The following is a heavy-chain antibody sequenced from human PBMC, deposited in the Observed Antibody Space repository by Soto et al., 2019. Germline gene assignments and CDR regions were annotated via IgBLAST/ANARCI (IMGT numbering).Heavy chain of an antibody. CDR2: IKSKTDGGTT. CDR1: GFTFSNAW. D-gene: IGHD3-9*01. CDR3: TTGVRERYFDWLLYLFDY. V-gene: IGHV3-15*07. Sequence: TGGSLRLSCAASGFTFSNAWMNWVRQAPGKGLEWVGRIKSKTDGGTTDYAAPVKGRFTISRDDSKNTLYLQMNSLKTEDTAVYYCTTGVRERYFDWLLYLFDYWGQGTLVTAPQ. J-gene: IGHJ4*02.